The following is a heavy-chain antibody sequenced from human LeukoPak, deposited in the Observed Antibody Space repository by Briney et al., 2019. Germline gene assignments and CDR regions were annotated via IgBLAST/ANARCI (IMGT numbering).Heavy chain of an antibody. D-gene: IGHD6-13*01. CDR3: AGKSAAAGTGYYFDY. CDR2: IIPIFGTA. J-gene: IGHJ4*02. Sequence: GSSVKVSCKASGGTFSSYAISWVRQAPGQGLEWMGGIIPIFGTANYAQKFQGRVTITADESTSTAYMELSSLRSEDTAVYYCAGKSAAAGTGYYFDYRGQGTLVTVSS. V-gene: IGHV1-69*01. CDR1: GGTFSSYA.